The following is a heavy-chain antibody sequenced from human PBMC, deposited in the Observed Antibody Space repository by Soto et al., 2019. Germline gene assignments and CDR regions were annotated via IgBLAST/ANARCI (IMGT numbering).Heavy chain of an antibody. J-gene: IGHJ5*02. V-gene: IGHV3-33*01. D-gene: IGHD3-22*01. Sequence: GGSLRLSCAASGFTFSSYGMHWVRQAPGKGLEWVAVIWYDGSNKYYADSVKGRFTISRDNSKNTLYLQMNSLRAEDTAVYYCARGTLYYYDSSGYCNTFDPWGQGTLVTVSS. CDR2: IWYDGSNK. CDR3: ARGTLYYYDSSGYCNTFDP. CDR1: GFTFSSYG.